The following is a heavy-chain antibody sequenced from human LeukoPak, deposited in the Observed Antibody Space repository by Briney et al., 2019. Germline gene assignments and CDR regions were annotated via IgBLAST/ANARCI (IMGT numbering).Heavy chain of an antibody. Sequence: SETLSLTCTVSGGSISSSSYYWGWIRQPPGKGLEWIGYIYYSGSTNYNPSLKSRVTISVDTSKNQFSLKLSSVTAADTAVYYCGRHGGGGIYSSGWFRASYYFDYWGQGTLVTVSS. V-gene: IGHV4-61*05. CDR1: GGSISSSSYY. J-gene: IGHJ4*02. D-gene: IGHD6-19*01. CDR2: IYYSGST. CDR3: GRHGGGGIYSSGWFRASYYFDY.